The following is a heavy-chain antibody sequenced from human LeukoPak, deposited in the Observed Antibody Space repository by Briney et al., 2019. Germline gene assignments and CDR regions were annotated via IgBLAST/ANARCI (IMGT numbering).Heavy chain of an antibody. CDR1: GGSISSSSYY. CDR3: ASLYSGYALGDY. J-gene: IGHJ4*02. V-gene: IGHV4-39*01. D-gene: IGHD5-12*01. CDR2: IYYSGST. Sequence: SETLSLTCTVSGGSISSSSYYWGWIRQPPGKGLEWIGGIYYSGSTYYNPSLKSRVTISVDTSKNQFSLKLSSVTAADTAVYYCASLYSGYALGDYWGQGTLVTVSS.